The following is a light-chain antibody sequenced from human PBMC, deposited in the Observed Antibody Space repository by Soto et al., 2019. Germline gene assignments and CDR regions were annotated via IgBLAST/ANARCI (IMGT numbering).Light chain of an antibody. CDR2: AAS. CDR3: QQYNSYWT. J-gene: IGKJ1*01. V-gene: IGKV1-6*01. Sequence: IPVTQAPSSLSAALGDRVPITCRASQGIRNDLGWFQQKPGKAPKLLIYAASSLQSGVPSRFSGSGSGTDFTLTISSLQPDDFATYYCQQYNSYWTFGQGTKV. CDR1: QGIRND.